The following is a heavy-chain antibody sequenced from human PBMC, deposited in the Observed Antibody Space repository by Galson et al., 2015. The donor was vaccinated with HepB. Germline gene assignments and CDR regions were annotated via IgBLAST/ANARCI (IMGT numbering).Heavy chain of an antibody. CDR2: IIPILGIA. Sequence: SVKVSCKASGGTFSSYAISWVRQAPGQGLEWMGRIIPILGIANYAQKFQGRVTITADKSTSTAYMELSSLRSEDTAVYYCAIIEAGTSGQYYFDYWGQGTLVTVSS. CDR1: GGTFSSYA. V-gene: IGHV1-69*04. J-gene: IGHJ4*02. CDR3: AIIEAGTSGQYYFDY. D-gene: IGHD6-19*01.